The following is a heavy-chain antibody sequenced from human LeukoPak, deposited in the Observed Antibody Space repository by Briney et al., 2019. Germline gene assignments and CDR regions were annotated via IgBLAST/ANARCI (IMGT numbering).Heavy chain of an antibody. V-gene: IGHV1-46*01. Sequence: ASVTVSCTASGYTFTSNYIHWVRQAPGQGLEWMGMIYPRDGSTSYAQKFQGRVTMTRNTSISTAYMELSSLRSEDTAVYYCARWGTNIVVVVAATYYYYGMDVWGQGTTVTVSS. CDR2: IYPRDGST. CDR1: GYTFTSNY. D-gene: IGHD2-15*01. J-gene: IGHJ6*02. CDR3: ARWGTNIVVVVAATYYYYGMDV.